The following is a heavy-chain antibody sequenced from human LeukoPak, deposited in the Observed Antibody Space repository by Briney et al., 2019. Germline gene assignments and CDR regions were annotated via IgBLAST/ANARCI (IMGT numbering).Heavy chain of an antibody. CDR3: ARSSLAVAGSVFDY. J-gene: IGHJ4*02. CDR2: ISPRGGST. CDR1: RYILTNYY. V-gene: IGHV1-46*01. Sequence: ASVKVSCKASRYILTNYYLHWVRQAPGQGLEWMGIISPRGGSTTYAQKLQGRVTMTTDTSTNTAYMELRSLRSDDTAVYYCARSSLAVAGSVFDYWGQGTLVTVSS. D-gene: IGHD6-19*01.